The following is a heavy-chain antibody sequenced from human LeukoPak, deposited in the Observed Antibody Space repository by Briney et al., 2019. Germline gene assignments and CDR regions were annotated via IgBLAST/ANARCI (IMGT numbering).Heavy chain of an antibody. Sequence: GSLRLSCAASGFAFSSYNMKWVRQAPGKGLEWVSFISTTSTYIYYADSVKGRFTVSRDNSKNLLYLQMDSLRVEDTAVYYCARAGTCSSTSCDGGIEYWGQGTLVTVSS. CDR3: ARAGTCSSTSCDGGIEY. V-gene: IGHV3-21*06. CDR1: GFAFSSYN. D-gene: IGHD2-2*01. CDR2: ISTTSTYI. J-gene: IGHJ4*02.